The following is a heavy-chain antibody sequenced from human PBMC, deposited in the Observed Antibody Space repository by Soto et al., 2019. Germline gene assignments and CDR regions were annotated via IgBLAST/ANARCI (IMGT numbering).Heavy chain of an antibody. CDR2: ISAYNGNT. Sequence: ASVKVTCTASGYTLTSYGISWVRQAPGQGLEWMGWISAYNGNTNYAQKLQGRVTMTTDTSTSTAYMELRSLRSDDTAVYYCARDTYDILTGYKYWGQGTLVTVS. CDR3: ARDTYDILTGYKY. J-gene: IGHJ4*02. CDR1: GYTLTSYG. D-gene: IGHD3-9*01. V-gene: IGHV1-18*01.